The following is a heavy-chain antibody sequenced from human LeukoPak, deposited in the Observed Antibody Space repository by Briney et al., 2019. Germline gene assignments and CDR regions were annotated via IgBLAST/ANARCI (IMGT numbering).Heavy chain of an antibody. CDR3: AKGYSRLDYYYGMDV. CDR1: GFTFSSYA. J-gene: IGHJ6*02. Sequence: GGSLRLSCAASGFTFSSYAMSWVRQAPGKGLEWVSAISGSGGSTYYADSVKARFTISRDNSKNTLYLQMNSLRAEDTAVYYCAKGYSRLDYYYGMDVWGQGTTVTVSS. D-gene: IGHD5-18*01. V-gene: IGHV3-23*01. CDR2: ISGSGGST.